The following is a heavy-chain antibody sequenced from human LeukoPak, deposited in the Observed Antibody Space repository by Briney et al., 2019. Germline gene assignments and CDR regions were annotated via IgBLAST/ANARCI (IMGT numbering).Heavy chain of an antibody. Sequence: AASVKVSCKASGGTFSSYAISWVRQATGQGLEWMGWMNPNSGNTGYAQRFQGRVTMTRDTSISTAYMELNSLTSEDTAVYYCAKNVRDTGTFDYWGQGTLVTVSS. CDR1: GGTFSSYA. D-gene: IGHD5-18*01. CDR3: AKNVRDTGTFDY. V-gene: IGHV1-8*02. J-gene: IGHJ4*02. CDR2: MNPNSGNT.